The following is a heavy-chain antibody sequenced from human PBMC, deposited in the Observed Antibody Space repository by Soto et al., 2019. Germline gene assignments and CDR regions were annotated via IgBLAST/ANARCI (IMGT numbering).Heavy chain of an antibody. D-gene: IGHD6-19*01. J-gene: IGHJ4*02. Sequence: QVQLVQSGAEEKKPGASVKVSCKASGYTFTGYAMHWVRQAPGQRLEWMGWINAGNGNTKYSQKFQGRVTITRDTSASPADMELSRLRSEDTAVYYCARAVAVAADFDYWGQGTLVTVSS. V-gene: IGHV1-3*05. CDR3: ARAVAVAADFDY. CDR2: INAGNGNT. CDR1: GYTFTGYA.